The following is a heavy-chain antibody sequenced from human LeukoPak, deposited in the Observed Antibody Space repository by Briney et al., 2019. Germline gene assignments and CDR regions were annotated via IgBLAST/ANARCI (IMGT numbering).Heavy chain of an antibody. CDR3: ANRYCTSASCRSGMEV. V-gene: IGHV3-30*02. J-gene: IGHJ6*02. Sequence: GGSLRLSCAASGFTFSNYGMHWVRQAPGKGLEWVALIRSDGSKTYSADSVKGRFTISRDNSKNTLYPQMNSLRPEDTAVYYCANRYCTSASCRSGMEVWGQGTTVTVSS. D-gene: IGHD2-2*01. CDR2: IRSDGSKT. CDR1: GFTFSNYG.